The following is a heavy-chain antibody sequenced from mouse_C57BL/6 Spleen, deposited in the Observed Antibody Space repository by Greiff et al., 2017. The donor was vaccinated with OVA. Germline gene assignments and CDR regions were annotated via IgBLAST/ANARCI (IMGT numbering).Heavy chain of an antibody. CDR1: GYSITSGYD. J-gene: IGHJ1*03. V-gene: IGHV3-1*01. Sequence: VQLQQSGPGMVKPSQSLSLTCTVTGYSITSGYDWHWIRHFPGNKLEWMGYISYSGSTNYNPSLKSRISITHDTSKNHFFLKLNSVTTEDTATYYCAREGTVVRYFDVWGTGTTVTVSS. D-gene: IGHD1-1*01. CDR2: ISYSGST. CDR3: AREGTVVRYFDV.